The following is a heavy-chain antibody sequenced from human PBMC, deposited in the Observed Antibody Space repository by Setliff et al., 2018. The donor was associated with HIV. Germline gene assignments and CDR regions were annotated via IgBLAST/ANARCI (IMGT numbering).Heavy chain of an antibody. CDR2: IIPILGIP. CDR3: AKEQEIGSYLDP. D-gene: IGHD2-2*02. CDR1: GGAFISHT. V-gene: IGHV1-69*04. J-gene: IGHJ6*02. Sequence: GASVKVSCKASGGAFISHTFTWVRQAPGQGLEWMGRIIPILGIPNYAQNFQGRLTISADKSTRTAYLELSSLRSDDSAVYFCAKEQEIGSYLDPWGQGTTVTVSS.